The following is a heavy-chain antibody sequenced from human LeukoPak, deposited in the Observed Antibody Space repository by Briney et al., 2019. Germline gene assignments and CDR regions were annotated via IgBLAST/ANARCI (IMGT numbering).Heavy chain of an antibody. CDR2: IYTSGST. Sequence: PSETLSLTCTVSGGFISSDAYFWRWIRQPAGKGLERIWRIYTSGSTNYNPSLKSRVTIAVDTSKNQFSLKLSSVTAADTAVYYCARTPSRDIGSPNAFDIWGQGTMVTVSS. D-gene: IGHD2-15*01. CDR1: GGFISSDAYF. J-gene: IGHJ3*02. V-gene: IGHV4-61*02. CDR3: ARTPSRDIGSPNAFDI.